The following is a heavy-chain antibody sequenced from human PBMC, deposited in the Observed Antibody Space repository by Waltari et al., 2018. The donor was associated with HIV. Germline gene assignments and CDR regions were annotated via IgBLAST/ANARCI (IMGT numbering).Heavy chain of an antibody. Sequence: QVQLVESGGGVVQPGRSLRLSCAASGFTFGEYGMHWVRQAPGKGLEWVGVIWYSGDNKFYADSVKGRFAISRDNSKSTLYLQLNSLRVEDTAVYYCARDSTTGAGTGEIDYWGQGTLVSVSS. V-gene: IGHV3-33*01. CDR2: IWYSGDNK. CDR3: ARDSTTGAGTGEIDY. D-gene: IGHD6-19*01. J-gene: IGHJ4*02. CDR1: GFTFGEYG.